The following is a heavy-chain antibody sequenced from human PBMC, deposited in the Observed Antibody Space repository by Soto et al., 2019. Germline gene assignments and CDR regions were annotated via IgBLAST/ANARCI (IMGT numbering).Heavy chain of an antibody. CDR1: GYTFTGYY. V-gene: IGHV1-2*04. D-gene: IGHD2-15*01. Sequence: ASVKVSCKASGYTFTGYYMHWVRQAPGQGLEWMGWINPYSGDTSYAQKFQGWVTMTRDTSISTAYMDLRRLTSDDTAVYYCARDLEFCSGGSCYRGLGHWGQ. CDR3: ARDLEFCSGGSCYRGLGH. CDR2: INPYSGDT. J-gene: IGHJ4*01.